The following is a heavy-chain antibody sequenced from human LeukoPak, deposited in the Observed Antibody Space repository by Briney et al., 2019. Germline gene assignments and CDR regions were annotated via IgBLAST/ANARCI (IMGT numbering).Heavy chain of an antibody. J-gene: IGHJ6*03. D-gene: IGHD6-19*01. V-gene: IGHV4-4*02. CDR2: IYHSGST. CDR3: ARVAVSGTPPIYYYYYMDV. Sequence: SGTLSLTCAVSGGSISSSNWWSWVRQPPWKGLEWIGEIYHSGSTNYNPSLKSRVTISVDKSKNQFSLKLSSVTAADTAVYYCARVAVSGTPPIYYYYYMDVWGKGTTVTVSS. CDR1: GGSISSSNW.